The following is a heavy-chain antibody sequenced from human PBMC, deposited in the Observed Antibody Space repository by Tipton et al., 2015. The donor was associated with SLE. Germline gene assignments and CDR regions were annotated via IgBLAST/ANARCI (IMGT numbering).Heavy chain of an antibody. CDR3: ARDSNGYVY. D-gene: IGHD6-19*01. V-gene: IGHV3-21*01. CDR2: ISSSSSYI. Sequence: VQLVQSGGGVVQPEGSLRLSCAASGFTFSDYYMSWVRQAPGKGLEWVSSISSSSSYIYYADSVKGRFTISRDNAKNSLYLQMNSLRAEDTAVYYCARDSNGYVYWGQGTLVTVSS. J-gene: IGHJ4*02. CDR1: GFTFSDYY.